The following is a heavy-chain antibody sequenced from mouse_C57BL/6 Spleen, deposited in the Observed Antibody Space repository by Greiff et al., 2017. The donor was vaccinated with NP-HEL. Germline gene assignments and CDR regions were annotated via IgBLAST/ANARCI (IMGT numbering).Heavy chain of an antibody. CDR1: GYAFTDYY. J-gene: IGHJ4*01. CDR3: ARGGNSYYAMDY. CDR2: IYPGSGNT. D-gene: IGHD2-1*01. V-gene: IGHV1-76*01. Sequence: QVQLQQSGAELVRPGASVKLSCKASGYAFTDYYINWVKQRPGQGLEWIARIYPGSGNTYYNEKFKGKATLTAEKSSSTAYMQLSSLTSEDSAVYFCARGGNSYYAMDYWGQGTSVTVSS.